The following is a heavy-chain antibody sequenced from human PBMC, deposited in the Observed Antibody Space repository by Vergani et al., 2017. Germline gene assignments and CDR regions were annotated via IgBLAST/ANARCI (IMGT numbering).Heavy chain of an antibody. CDR1: ADSISSGSYY. CDR3: ARQRTGSGWSPGDFDD. Sequence: QLQLQQSGPGLVKPSETLFLTCTVSADSISSGSYYWGWIRQPPGKSLEWIGSIYYSGLTYYNPSLKSRVAISVDTSKNQFSLKVTSVTAADTAVYFYARQRTGSGWSPGDFDDWGQGILVTVSS. V-gene: IGHV4-39*01. J-gene: IGHJ4*02. D-gene: IGHD6-19*01. CDR2: IYYSGLT.